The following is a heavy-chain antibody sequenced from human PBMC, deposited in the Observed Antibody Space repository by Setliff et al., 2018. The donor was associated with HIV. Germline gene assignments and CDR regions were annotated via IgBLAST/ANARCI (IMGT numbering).Heavy chain of an antibody. CDR1: GYTFTGYY. CDR3: ARDRYDKDDYFDY. J-gene: IGHJ4*02. D-gene: IGHD3-22*01. CDR2: INPNNGGT. Sequence: ASVKVSCKASGYTFTGYYMHWVRQAPGQGLEWMGWINPNNGGTNYAQKFQGRVTMTRDTSISTAYMELGRLRSDGTAVYYCARDRYDKDDYFDYWGQGTLVTVSS. V-gene: IGHV1-2*02.